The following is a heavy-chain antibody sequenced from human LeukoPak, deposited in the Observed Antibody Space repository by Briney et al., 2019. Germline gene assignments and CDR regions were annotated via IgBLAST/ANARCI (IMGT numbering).Heavy chain of an antibody. CDR1: GYTFTSYD. CDR2: ISAYNGNT. Sequence: GASVKVSCKASGYTFTSYDISWVRQAPGQGLEWMGWISAYNGNTNYAQKLQGRVTMTTDTSTSTAYMELRSLRSDDTAVYYCARGNRPNAITAPYDYWGQGTLVTVSS. D-gene: IGHD1-14*01. V-gene: IGHV1-18*01. CDR3: ARGNRPNAITAPYDY. J-gene: IGHJ4*02.